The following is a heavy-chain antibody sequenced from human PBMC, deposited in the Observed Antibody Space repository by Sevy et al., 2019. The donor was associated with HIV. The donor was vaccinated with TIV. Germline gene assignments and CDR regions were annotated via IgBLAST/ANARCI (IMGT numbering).Heavy chain of an antibody. J-gene: IGHJ5*02. D-gene: IGHD3-3*01. CDR1: AFTFSTSA. Sequence: ASVKVSCKASAFTFSTSAVQWVRQSRGQRLEWIGWIVVGSGSTNYAQKFQGRVTFTRDMSTNTAYMEMSSLRSDDTAVYYCAATTGTIFGVVLMSGWFDPWGQGTLVTVSS. CDR3: AATTGTIFGVVLMSGWFDP. CDR2: IVVGSGST. V-gene: IGHV1-58*01.